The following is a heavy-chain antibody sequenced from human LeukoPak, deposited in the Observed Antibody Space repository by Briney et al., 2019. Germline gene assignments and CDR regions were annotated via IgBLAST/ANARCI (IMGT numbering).Heavy chain of an antibody. D-gene: IGHD4-17*01. J-gene: IGHJ4*02. CDR2: INTDGSST. V-gene: IGHV3-74*01. Sequence: SGGPLRLSCTASGFTFWNYVMRWVRQAPGKGLVWVSRINTDGSSTSYADSVKGRFTISRDNAKNTLYLQMNSLRAEDTAVYYCARSKYGDYPYFDYWGQGTLVTVSS. CDR1: GFTFWNYV. CDR3: ARSKYGDYPYFDY.